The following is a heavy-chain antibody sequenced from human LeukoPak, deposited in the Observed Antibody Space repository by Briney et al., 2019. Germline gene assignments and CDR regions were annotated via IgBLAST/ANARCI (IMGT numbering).Heavy chain of an antibody. V-gene: IGHV4-38-2*02. Sequence: SETLSLTCTVSGYSISSGYYWGWIRQHPGKGLEWIGSIYHSGSTYYNPSLKSRVTISVDTSKNQFSLKLSSVTAADTAVYYCAREVKGLDYGLDPWGQGTLVTVSS. D-gene: IGHD4/OR15-4a*01. J-gene: IGHJ5*02. CDR3: AREVKGLDYGLDP. CDR1: GYSISSGYY. CDR2: IYHSGST.